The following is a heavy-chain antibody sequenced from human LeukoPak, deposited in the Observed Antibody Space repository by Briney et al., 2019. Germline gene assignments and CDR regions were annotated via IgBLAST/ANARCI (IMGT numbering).Heavy chain of an antibody. CDR1: GGSISSGDYY. CDR2: IYYSGNT. CDR3: ARRGYYDSSGYYHFDY. V-gene: IGHV4-30-4*01. J-gene: IGHJ4*02. D-gene: IGHD3-22*01. Sequence: SETLSLTCTVSGGSISSGDYYWSWIRQPPGKGLEWIGYIYYSGNTYYNPSLKSRVTISVDTSKNQFSLKLSSVTAADTAVYYCARRGYYDSSGYYHFDYWGQGTLVTVSS.